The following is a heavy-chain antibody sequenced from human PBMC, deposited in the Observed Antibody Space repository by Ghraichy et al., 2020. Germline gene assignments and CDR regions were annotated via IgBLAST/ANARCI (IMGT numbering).Heavy chain of an antibody. Sequence: NISCKASGGTFSNYAISWLRQAPGQGLEWMGRIIPILDITNYAQRFQGRVTITADKSTSTAYMELSSLRSEDTAMYYCARDSPMYYYDSSGYYFWWYDPWGQGTLITVSS. CDR3: ARDSPMYYYDSSGYYFWWYDP. V-gene: IGHV1-69*04. D-gene: IGHD3-22*01. J-gene: IGHJ5*02. CDR1: GGTFSNYA. CDR2: IIPILDIT.